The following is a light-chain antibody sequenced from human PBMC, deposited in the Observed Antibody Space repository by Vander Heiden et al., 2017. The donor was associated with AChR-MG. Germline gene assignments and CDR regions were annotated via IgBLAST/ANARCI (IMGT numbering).Light chain of an antibody. Sequence: QSALTQPLTASACPRQSVTIACTRTSSDLGRFHYCLWYQQYPGKPPKPTIFEITNRPSGVPDRFSGSKSGNTASLTVSGLQADDEAHYYCCLYAGDNTVVFGGGTKLTVL. CDR1: SSDLGRFHY. CDR3: CLYAGDNTVV. CDR2: EIT. V-gene: IGLV2-8*01. J-gene: IGLJ2*01.